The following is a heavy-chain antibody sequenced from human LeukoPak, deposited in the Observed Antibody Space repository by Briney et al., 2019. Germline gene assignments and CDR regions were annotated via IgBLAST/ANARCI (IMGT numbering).Heavy chain of an antibody. J-gene: IGHJ6*03. D-gene: IGHD3-16*01. CDR3: AKGGGGRLIYYYYMDV. CDR2: ITWNSDNI. Sequence: GGSLRLSCAASGFTFDDYAMHWVRQAPGKGPEWVSGITWNSDNIEYADSVKGRFTISRDNAKSSLYLQMNSLRAEDMALYYCAKGGGGRLIYYYYMDVWGKGTTVTVSS. V-gene: IGHV3-9*03. CDR1: GFTFDDYA.